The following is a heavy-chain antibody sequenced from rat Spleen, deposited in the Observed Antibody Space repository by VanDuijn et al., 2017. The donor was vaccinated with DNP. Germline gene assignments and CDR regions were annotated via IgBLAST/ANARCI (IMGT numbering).Heavy chain of an antibody. Sequence: EVQLQESGPGLVKPSQSLSLTCSVTGYSITRNYWGWIRKLPGNKMEWIGHISYSATTTYNPSLKSRISITRDTSKNQFFLQLNSVTTEDTATYYCARYTTGVDYWGQGVMVTVSS. V-gene: IGHV3-1*01. CDR1: GYSITRNY. CDR3: ARYTTGVDY. D-gene: IGHD1-11*01. J-gene: IGHJ2*01. CDR2: ISYSATT.